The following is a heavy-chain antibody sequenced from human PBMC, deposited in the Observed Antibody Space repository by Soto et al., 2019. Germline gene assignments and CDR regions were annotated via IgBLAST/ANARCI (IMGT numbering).Heavy chain of an antibody. CDR1: GYTFTSYG. Sequence: QVQLVQSGAEVKKPGASVKVSCKASGYTFTSYGISWVRQAPGQGREWMGWISAYNGNTNYAQKLQGRVTMTTDTTTSTAYMELRSLRSDDTAVYYCASSVWGYCSGGSCYRSYGRDVWGQGTTVTVSS. J-gene: IGHJ6*02. D-gene: IGHD2-15*01. CDR2: ISAYNGNT. V-gene: IGHV1-18*01. CDR3: ASSVWGYCSGGSCYRSYGRDV.